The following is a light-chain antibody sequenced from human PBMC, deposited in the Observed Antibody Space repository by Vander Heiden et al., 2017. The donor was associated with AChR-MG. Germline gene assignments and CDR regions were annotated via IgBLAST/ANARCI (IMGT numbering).Light chain of an antibody. CDR1: SSDVGRYNY. Sequence: QSALTQPPSASGSPGQPATSSCTGTSSDVGRYNYVSWHDQPPGKAHNQMTYAVSKRPSGVPDRFSCATSGDTASPTASGLQAEDEADDLDCAYADSNNIDTVFGGGTKLTV. CDR2: AVS. V-gene: IGLV2-8*01. CDR3: CAYADSNNIDTV. J-gene: IGLJ3*02.